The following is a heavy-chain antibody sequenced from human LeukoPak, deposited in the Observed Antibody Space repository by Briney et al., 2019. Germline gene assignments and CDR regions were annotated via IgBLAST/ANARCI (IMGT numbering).Heavy chain of an antibody. D-gene: IGHD6-13*01. CDR2: INYIRTT. V-gene: IGHV4-59*08. Sequence: PSETLSLTCTVSGGSISSYYWNWIRQPPGKGLEWIGYINYIRTTDYNPSLKSRVTISLDTSKDRFSLKLSSVTAADTAMYCCARSYSSSDHYYYYGMDVWGQGTTVTVSS. CDR1: GGSISSYY. J-gene: IGHJ6*02. CDR3: ARSYSSSDHYYYYGMDV.